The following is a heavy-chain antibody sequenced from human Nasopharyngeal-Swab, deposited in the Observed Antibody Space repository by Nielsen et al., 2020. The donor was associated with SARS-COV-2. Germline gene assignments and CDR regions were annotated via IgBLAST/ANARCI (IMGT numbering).Heavy chain of an antibody. Sequence: SETLSLTCTVSGGSISSSTYYWSWIRQPPGKGLEWIGEINHTGSTNYNPSLKSRVTISVDTSKNQFSLKLSPVTAADTAVYYCARLNNDAFDIWGQGTMVTVSS. CDR2: INHTGST. D-gene: IGHD2/OR15-2a*01. CDR3: ARLNNDAFDI. V-gene: IGHV4-39*07. CDR1: GGSISSSTYY. J-gene: IGHJ3*02.